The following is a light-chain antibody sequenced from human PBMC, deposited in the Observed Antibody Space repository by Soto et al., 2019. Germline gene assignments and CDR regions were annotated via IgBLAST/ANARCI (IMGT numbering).Light chain of an antibody. CDR1: NIGSES. CDR3: QVWYSSTDLYV. J-gene: IGLJ1*01. V-gene: IGLV3-21*02. CDR2: DDS. Sequence: SYEQTQPPSVSVAPGQTARITCGGNNIGSESVHWYQQRPGQAPVLVVYDDSDRPSGIPERFSGSNSANTATLTISRVEAGDEADYYCQVWYSSTDLYVFGRGTKVTVL.